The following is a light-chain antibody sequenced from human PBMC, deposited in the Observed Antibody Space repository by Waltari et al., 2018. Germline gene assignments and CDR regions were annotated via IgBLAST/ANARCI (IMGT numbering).Light chain of an antibody. Sequence: YNDLPGRPPKPIIYEERMRPRGVCNRVAGSKSGNTASLTISGLRGEDEADYYGSSYVSSSTLELFGGGTSLSVL. CDR2: EER. J-gene: IGLJ2*01. CDR3: SSYVSSSTLEL. V-gene: IGLV2-14*02.